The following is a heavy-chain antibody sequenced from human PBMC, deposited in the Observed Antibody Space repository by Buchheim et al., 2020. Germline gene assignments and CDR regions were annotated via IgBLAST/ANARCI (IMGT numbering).Heavy chain of an antibody. CDR2: IYHSGST. CDR1: GGSISSSNW. Sequence: QVQLQESGPGLVKPSGTLSLTCAVSGGSISSSNWWSWVRQPPGKGLEWIGEIYHSGSTNYNPSLKSRVTISVDKSTNQFSLKLSSVTAADTAVYYCASSGVVDFWSGYSNEGFDYWGQGTL. V-gene: IGHV4-4*02. J-gene: IGHJ4*02. CDR3: ASSGVVDFWSGYSNEGFDY. D-gene: IGHD3-3*01.